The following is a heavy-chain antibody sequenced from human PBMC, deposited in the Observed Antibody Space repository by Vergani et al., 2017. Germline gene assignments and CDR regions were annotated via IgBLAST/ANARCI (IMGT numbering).Heavy chain of an antibody. CDR1: GGSISSGDYY. CDR2: IYYSGNM. CDR3: GRGSDNYN. D-gene: IGHD5-24*01. J-gene: IGHJ4*02. Sequence: QVQLQESGPGLVKPSQTLSLTCTVSGGSISSGDYYWSWIRQPPGKGLEWIGYIYYSGNMYYNPSLKSRLIISIDTSKNQFSLKLNSVTAADTAVYYCGRGSDNYNWGQGTLVTVSS. V-gene: IGHV4-30-4*08.